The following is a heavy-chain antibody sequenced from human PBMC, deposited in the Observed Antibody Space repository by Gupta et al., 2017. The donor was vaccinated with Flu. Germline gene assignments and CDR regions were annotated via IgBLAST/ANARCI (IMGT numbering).Heavy chain of an antibody. J-gene: IGHJ5*02. CDR3: ARHWAGSGQKFDP. CDR1: GCSISSSDYY. D-gene: IGHD3-10*01. Sequence: QLQLQESGPGLVKPSETLSLPCTVSGCSISSSDYYWGWIRQPPGKGLEWIGSIYYSGSAYYNPSLKSRVTISVDTSKDQFSLRLSSVTAADTAVYYCARHWAGSGQKFDPWGQGILVTVSS. V-gene: IGHV4-39*01. CDR2: IYYSGSA.